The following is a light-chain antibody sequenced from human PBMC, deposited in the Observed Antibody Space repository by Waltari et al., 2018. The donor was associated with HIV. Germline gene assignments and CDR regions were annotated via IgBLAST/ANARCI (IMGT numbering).Light chain of an antibody. V-gene: IGLV3-25*03. CDR1: ALSKEY. J-gene: IGLJ2*01. CDR2: KDT. CDR3: QSAGGGGTYR. Sequence: SYDLTQPPSVSVSPGQTARITCFGEALSKEYTFWHQQKAGQAPLLVLHKDTERASGIPERFSGSTSGRLVTLTIDDVEPDDEADYYCQSAGGGGTYRFGGGTKLTVL.